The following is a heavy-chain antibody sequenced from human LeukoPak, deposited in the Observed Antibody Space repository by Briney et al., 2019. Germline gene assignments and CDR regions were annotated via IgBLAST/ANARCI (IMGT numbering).Heavy chain of an antibody. D-gene: IGHD6-13*01. CDR2: INWDGGST. J-gene: IGHJ4*02. V-gene: IGHV3-20*04. Sequence: GGSLRLSCAASGLTFDDYGMSWVRQAPGGGLEWVSGINWDGGSTGYADSVKGRFTISRENAKNSLYLQMNSLRAEDTALYYCARVAAAVFDFDYWGQGTLVTVSS. CDR3: ARVAAAVFDFDY. CDR1: GLTFDDYG.